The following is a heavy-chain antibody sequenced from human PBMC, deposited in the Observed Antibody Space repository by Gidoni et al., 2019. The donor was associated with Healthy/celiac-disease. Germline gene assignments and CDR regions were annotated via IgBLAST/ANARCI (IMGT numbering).Heavy chain of an antibody. D-gene: IGHD3-22*01. V-gene: IGHV1-8*01. CDR2: MNPNSGNT. J-gene: IGHJ5*02. CDR1: GYPFNSYD. Sequence: QVQLVQSGAEVKKPGASVKVSCKASGYPFNSYDINWVRQATGQGLEWMGWMNPNSGNTGYAQKFQGRVTMTRTTSTSTAYMELSSLRSEDTAVYYCARSTYYYASSGYWFDPWGQGTLVTVSS. CDR3: ARSTYYYASSGYWFDP.